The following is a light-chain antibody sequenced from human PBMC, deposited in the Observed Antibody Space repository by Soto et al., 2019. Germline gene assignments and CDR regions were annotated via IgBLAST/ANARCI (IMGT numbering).Light chain of an antibody. CDR3: CSYAGSRTYV. CDR2: EGT. CDR1: SSDIGSYDL. J-gene: IGLJ1*01. Sequence: QSALTQPASISGTLGQSFVISCTGSSSDIGSYDLVSWYQQYPGKAPKVVIFEGTKRPSGVSNRFSGYKSGNTASLTISGLQTEDEADYYCCSYAGSRTYVFAAGTKV. V-gene: IGLV2-23*01.